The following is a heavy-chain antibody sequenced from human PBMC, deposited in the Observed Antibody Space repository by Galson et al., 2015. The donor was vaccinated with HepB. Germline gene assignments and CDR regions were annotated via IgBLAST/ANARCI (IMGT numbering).Heavy chain of an antibody. Sequence: SLRLSCAASGFTFSSYAMSWVRQAPGKGLERVSAISGSGGSTYYADSVKGRFTISRDNSKNTLYLQMNSLRAEDTTVYYCAKDAPGSYHPFDYWGQGTLVTVSS. J-gene: IGHJ4*02. CDR2: ISGSGGST. V-gene: IGHV3-23*01. CDR3: AKDAPGSYHPFDY. CDR1: GFTFSSYA. D-gene: IGHD1-26*01.